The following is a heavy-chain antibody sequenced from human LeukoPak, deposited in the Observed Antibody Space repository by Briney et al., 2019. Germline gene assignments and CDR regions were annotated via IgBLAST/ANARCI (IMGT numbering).Heavy chain of an antibody. CDR3: ASNFHSSGYFAFDI. V-gene: IGHV1-2*02. D-gene: IGHD3-22*01. Sequence: ASVKVSCKASGYTFTAYYMHWVRQAPGQGLEWMGWINPNSGGTSYAQKFQGRVTITRDTSISTAYLELSSLRSDDTAVFYCASNFHSSGYFAFDIWGQGTMVTVSS. CDR2: INPNSGGT. CDR1: GYTFTAYY. J-gene: IGHJ3*02.